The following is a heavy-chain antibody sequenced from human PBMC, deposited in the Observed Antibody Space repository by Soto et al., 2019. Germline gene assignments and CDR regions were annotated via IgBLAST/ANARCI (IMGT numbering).Heavy chain of an antibody. CDR2: TYYRSKWYN. J-gene: IGHJ5*01. CDR3: ARLIGNSWLDS. Sequence: QVQLQQSGPGLVKPSQTLSLTCAISGDSVSSNSATWDWSRQSPSRGLEWLGRTYYRSKWYNDYAVSVKRRTTINPDTSNNQLSLQLNSVTPDDTAVDYCARLIGNSWLDSWGQGTLVTVSS. D-gene: IGHD2-8*01. CDR1: GDSVSSNSAT. V-gene: IGHV6-1*01.